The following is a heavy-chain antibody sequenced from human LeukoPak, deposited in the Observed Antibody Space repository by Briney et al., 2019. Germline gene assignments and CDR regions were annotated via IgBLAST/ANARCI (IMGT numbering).Heavy chain of an antibody. V-gene: IGHV3-15*01. CDR2: IKSKTDGGTT. Sequence: PGGSLRLSCAASGFTFSNAWMSWVRQAPGKGLEWVGRIKSKTDGGTTDYAAPVKGRFTISRDDSKNTLYLQMNSLKTEDTAVYYCTTDPVSGYSYGSDYWGQGTLVTVSS. J-gene: IGHJ4*02. CDR1: GFTFSNAW. D-gene: IGHD5-18*01. CDR3: TTDPVSGYSYGSDY.